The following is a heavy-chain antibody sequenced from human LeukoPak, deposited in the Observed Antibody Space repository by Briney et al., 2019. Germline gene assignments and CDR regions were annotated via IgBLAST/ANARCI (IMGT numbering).Heavy chain of an antibody. J-gene: IGHJ3*02. D-gene: IGHD3-10*02. Sequence: SETLSLTCTVSGGSISSGSYYWSWTRQPAGKGLEWIGRIYTSGSTNYNPSLKSRGTISVDTSKNQFSLKLSSVTAADTAVYYCARDLDVRGVIIPDAFDIWGQGTMVTVSS. CDR3: ARDLDVRGVIIPDAFDI. CDR1: GGSISSGSYY. V-gene: IGHV4-61*02. CDR2: IYTSGST.